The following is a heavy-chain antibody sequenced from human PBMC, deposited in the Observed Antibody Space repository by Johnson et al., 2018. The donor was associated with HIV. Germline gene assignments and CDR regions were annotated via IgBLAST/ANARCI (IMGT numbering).Heavy chain of an antibody. CDR1: GFTFDDYG. Sequence: VQLVESGGGVVRPGGSLRLSCAASGFTFDDYGMSWVRQAPGKGLEWVSGINWNGGSTGYADSVKGRFTISRDNSKNTLYLQMNSLRAEDTAVYYCARDPAIRWSEWDSSGYYSPDAFDIWGQGTMVTVSS. J-gene: IGHJ3*02. CDR3: ARDPAIRWSEWDSSGYYSPDAFDI. V-gene: IGHV3-20*04. CDR2: INWNGGST. D-gene: IGHD3-22*01.